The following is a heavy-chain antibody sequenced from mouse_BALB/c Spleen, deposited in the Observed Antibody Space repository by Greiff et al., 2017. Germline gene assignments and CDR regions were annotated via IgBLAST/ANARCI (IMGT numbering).Heavy chain of an antibody. D-gene: IGHD4-1*01. J-gene: IGHJ3*01. CDR1: GFTFSSYG. CDR3: ARRNWDGNWFAY. V-gene: IGHV5-6-3*01. CDR2: INSNGGST. Sequence: EVQRVESGGGLVQPGGSLKLSCAASGFTFSSYGMSWVRQTPDKRLELVATINSNGGSTYYPDSVKGRFTISRDNAKNTLYLQMSSLKSEDTAMYYCARRNWDGNWFAYWGQGTLVTVSA.